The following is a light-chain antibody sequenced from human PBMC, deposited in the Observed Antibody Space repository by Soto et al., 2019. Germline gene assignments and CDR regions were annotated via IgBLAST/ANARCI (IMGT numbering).Light chain of an antibody. CDR2: LEGSGSY. CDR3: ENWDSNTRV. Sequence: QSVLTQSSSASASLGSSVKLTCTLSSGHSSYIIAWHQQQPGKAPRYLMKLEGSGSYNKGSRVPDRFSGSSSGADRYLTISILQFEDEANYYCENWDSNTRVFGGGTQLTVL. CDR1: SGHSSYI. V-gene: IGLV4-60*02. J-gene: IGLJ2*01.